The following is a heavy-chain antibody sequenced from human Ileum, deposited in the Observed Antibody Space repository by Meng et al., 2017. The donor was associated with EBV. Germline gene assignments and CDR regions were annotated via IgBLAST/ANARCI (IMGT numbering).Heavy chain of an antibody. CDR3: ARDPNGDYVGAFDG. Sequence: QLVESGGGLVQPGGSLRLSCVGSGPTFGTYAMTWVRQAPGKGLEWVSSITSGGYTYYADSVKGRFTVSRDNFENTLYLQMNSLRVEDTALYYCARDPNGDYVGAFDGWGQGTLCSVSS. V-gene: IGHV3-23*04. CDR1: GPTFGTYA. D-gene: IGHD4-17*01. J-gene: IGHJ3*01. CDR2: ITSGGYT.